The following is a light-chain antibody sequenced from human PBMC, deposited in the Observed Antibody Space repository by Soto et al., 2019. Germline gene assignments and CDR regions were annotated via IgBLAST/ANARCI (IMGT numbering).Light chain of an antibody. V-gene: IGKV3-20*01. CDR3: QQYGSSPRT. J-gene: IGKJ1*01. CDR2: GAS. Sequence: PGERATLSCSASQSIGSTYLVWYQQKPAQAPRLLIYGASNRATGTPDRFSGSGSGTDFTLTISRLEPEDFAVYYCQQYGSSPRTFGQGTKVDI. CDR1: QSIGSTY.